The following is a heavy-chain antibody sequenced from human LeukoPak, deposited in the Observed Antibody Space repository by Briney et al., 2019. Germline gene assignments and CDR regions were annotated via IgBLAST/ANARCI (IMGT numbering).Heavy chain of an antibody. CDR1: GFTFSGYA. Sequence: GGSLRLSCEASGFTFSGYAMNWVRQAPGKGLEWVSSISSSSSYIYYADSVKGRFTISRDNAKNSLYLQMNSLRAEDTAVYYCAKGTMVTTYNWDHWGQGTLVTVSS. CDR3: AKGTMVTTYNWDH. D-gene: IGHD4-17*01. V-gene: IGHV3-21*04. CDR2: ISSSSSYI. J-gene: IGHJ4*02.